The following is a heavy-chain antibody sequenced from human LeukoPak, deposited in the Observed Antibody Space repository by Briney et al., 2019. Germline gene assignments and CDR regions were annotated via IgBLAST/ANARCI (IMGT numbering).Heavy chain of an antibody. J-gene: IGHJ4*02. V-gene: IGHV3-21*01. CDR3: ARELIPAANY. Sequence: GGSLRLSCAAAGFTFSSYSMNWVRQAPGKGLEWVSSISSSSSYIYYADSVKGRFTISRDNAKNSLYLQMNSLRAEDTAVYYCARELIPAANYWGQGTLVTVSS. D-gene: IGHD2-2*01. CDR1: GFTFSSYS. CDR2: ISSSSSYI.